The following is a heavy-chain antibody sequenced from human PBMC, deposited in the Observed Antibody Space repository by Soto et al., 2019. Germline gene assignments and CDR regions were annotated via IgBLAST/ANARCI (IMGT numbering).Heavy chain of an antibody. J-gene: IGHJ4*02. CDR1: GFTFSSYA. CDR3: AKNDYFDC. D-gene: IGHD3-16*01. V-gene: IGHV3-23*01. CDR2: INRSGGSA. Sequence: EVQLLDSGGGVVQPGGSLRLSCEASGFTFSSYAMSWFRQSPGKGLEWVSSINRSGGSANYADSVKVQFTISRDHSKSILSLQMNSLRAEDTAIYYCAKNDYFDCWGQGTLVTVSS.